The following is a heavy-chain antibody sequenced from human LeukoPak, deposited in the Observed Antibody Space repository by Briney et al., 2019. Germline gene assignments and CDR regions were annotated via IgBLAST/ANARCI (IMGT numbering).Heavy chain of an antibody. J-gene: IGHJ4*02. Sequence: ASVKVSCKASGGTFSSYAISWVRQAPGQGLEWMGVIIPIFGTANYAQKFQGRVTITTDESTSTAYMELSSLRSEDTAVYYCARGLTGDLPAALLFDYWGQGTLVTVSS. D-gene: IGHD2-2*01. CDR2: IIPIFGTA. V-gene: IGHV1-69*05. CDR1: GGTFSSYA. CDR3: ARGLTGDLPAALLFDY.